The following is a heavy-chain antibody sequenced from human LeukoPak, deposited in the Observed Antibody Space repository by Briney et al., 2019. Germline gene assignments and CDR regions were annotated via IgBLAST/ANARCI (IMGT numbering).Heavy chain of an antibody. CDR3: ARFRGYSYGDFDY. J-gene: IGHJ4*02. Sequence: SETLSLTCTVSGGSISSYYWSWIRQPPGKGLEWIGYIYYSGCTNYNPSLKSRVTISVDTSKNQFSLKLSSVTAADTAVYYCARFRGYSYGDFDYWGQGTLVTVSS. CDR2: IYYSGCT. V-gene: IGHV4-59*01. CDR1: GGSISSYY. D-gene: IGHD5-18*01.